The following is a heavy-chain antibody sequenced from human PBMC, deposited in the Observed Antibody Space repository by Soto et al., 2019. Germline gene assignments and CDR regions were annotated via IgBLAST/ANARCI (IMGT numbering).Heavy chain of an antibody. D-gene: IGHD4-17*01. V-gene: IGHV3-9*02. J-gene: IGHJ4*02. CDR1: GFIADDYA. CDR3: AKDMKWGGMTTIHYFDS. CDR2: ISSNSETT. Sequence: EMQLVESGGGLVQPGRSLRLSCVGSGFIADDYAMHWVRQPPGKGLEWVSGISSNSETTNYADSVKGQFTISRDNAKNSLFLQMNSLRPEDTALYYCAKDMKWGGMTTIHYFDSWGQGTLVTVSS.